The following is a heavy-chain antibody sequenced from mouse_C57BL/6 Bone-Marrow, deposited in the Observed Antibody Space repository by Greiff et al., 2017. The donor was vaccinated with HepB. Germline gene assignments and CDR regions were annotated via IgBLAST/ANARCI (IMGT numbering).Heavy chain of an antibody. Sequence: VQLQQSGAELVRPGASVTLSCKASGYTFTDYEMHWVKQTPVHGLEWIGAIDPETGGTAYNQKFKGKAILTADKSSSTAYMELLSLTSEDSAVYYCTRGYGSSPWYFDVWGTGTTVTVSS. D-gene: IGHD1-1*01. V-gene: IGHV1-15*01. J-gene: IGHJ1*03. CDR2: IDPETGGT. CDR3: TRGYGSSPWYFDV. CDR1: GYTFTDYE.